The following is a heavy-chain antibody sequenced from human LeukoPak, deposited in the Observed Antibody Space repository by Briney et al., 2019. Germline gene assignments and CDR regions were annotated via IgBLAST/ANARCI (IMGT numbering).Heavy chain of an antibody. CDR3: PNPAYDILTGYYKRVDY. V-gene: IGHV3-23*01. D-gene: IGHD3-9*01. CDR2: ISGSGGST. CDR1: GFTFSSYA. J-gene: IGHJ4*02. Sequence: GGSLRLSCAASGFTFSSYAMSWVRQAPGKGLEWVSAISGSGGSTYYADSVKGRFTISRDNSKNTLYLQMNSLRAEDTVVYYCPNPAYDILTGYYKRVDYWGQGTLVTVSS.